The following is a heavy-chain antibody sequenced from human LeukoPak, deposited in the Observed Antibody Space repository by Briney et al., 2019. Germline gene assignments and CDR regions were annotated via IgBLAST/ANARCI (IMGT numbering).Heavy chain of an antibody. CDR3: ARALNYDWDV. CDR1: GFTVSSNY. J-gene: IGHJ6*02. CDR2: IYSGGST. Sequence: GGSLRLSCVASGFTVSSNYMSWVRQAPGKGLEWVSLIYSGGSTYYADSVKGRFIISRDNSKNTLYLQMNSLRAEDTAVYYCARALNYDWDVWGQGTTVTVSS. V-gene: IGHV3-53*01.